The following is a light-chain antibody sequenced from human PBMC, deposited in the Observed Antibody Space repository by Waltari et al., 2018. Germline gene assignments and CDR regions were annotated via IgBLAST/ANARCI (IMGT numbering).Light chain of an antibody. CDR1: HSITSW. V-gene: IGKV1-5*03. Sequence: DIEMTQSPSTLSASVGETVTITCRASHSITSWLAWYQQQPGKAPKLLISKASTLENEVPSRFSGSGYGTELTLPITSLQPYDSATFYRQHYSNYPPTFGGGSKVEIK. CDR3: QHYSNYPPT. J-gene: IGKJ4*01. CDR2: KAS.